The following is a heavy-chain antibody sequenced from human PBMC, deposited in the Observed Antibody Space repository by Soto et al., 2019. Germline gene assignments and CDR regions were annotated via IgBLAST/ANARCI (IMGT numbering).Heavy chain of an antibody. CDR1: GFTFSSYG. D-gene: IGHD6-19*01. V-gene: IGHV3-33*01. CDR3: AREPWLAYYFDY. J-gene: IGHJ4*02. Sequence: PGGSLRLSCAASGFTFSSYGMHWVRQAPGKGLEWVAVIWYDGSNKYYADSVKGRFTISRDNSKNTLYLQMNSLRAEDTAVYYCAREPWLAYYFDYWGQGTLVTVSS. CDR2: IWYDGSNK.